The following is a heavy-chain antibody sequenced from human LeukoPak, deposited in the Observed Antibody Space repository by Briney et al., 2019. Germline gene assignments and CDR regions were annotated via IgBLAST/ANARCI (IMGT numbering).Heavy chain of an antibody. D-gene: IGHD3-22*01. CDR3: ARLGDSFSWFDP. Sequence: KVSCKASGYTFTSYGISWVRQAPGQGLEWMGIIYPGDSDTRYSPSFQGQVTISADKSISTAYLQWSSLKASDTAMYYCARLGDSFSWFDPWGQGTLVTVSS. J-gene: IGHJ5*02. CDR2: IYPGDSDT. V-gene: IGHV5-51*01. CDR1: GYTFTSYG.